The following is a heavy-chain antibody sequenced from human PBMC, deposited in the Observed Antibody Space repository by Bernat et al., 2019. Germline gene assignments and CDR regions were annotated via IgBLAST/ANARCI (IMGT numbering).Heavy chain of an antibody. V-gene: IGHV3-33*01. J-gene: IGHJ4*02. Sequence: QVQLVESGGGVVQPGRSLRLSCAASGFTFSSYGMHWVRQAPGKGLEWVAVIWYDGSNKYYADSVKGRFTISRDNSKNTLYLKMNSLRAEDTAVYYCARYRGRYYYGRGSYYNYWGQGTLVTVSS. D-gene: IGHD3-10*01. CDR3: ARYRGRYYYGRGSYYNY. CDR1: GFTFSSYG. CDR2: IWYDGSNK.